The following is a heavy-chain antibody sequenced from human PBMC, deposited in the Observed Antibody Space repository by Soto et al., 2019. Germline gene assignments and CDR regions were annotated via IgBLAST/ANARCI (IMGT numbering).Heavy chain of an antibody. Sequence: PGGSLRLSCAASGFIFSSYAMHWVRQAPGKGLEWVALISDDGSSKYYADSVKGRFTISRDNSKNTLYLQMNSLSAEDTAVYYCAKELHTSSGWSQVIYWGQGTLVTVSS. CDR3: AKELHTSSGWSQVIY. CDR1: GFIFSSYA. V-gene: IGHV3-30-3*01. CDR2: ISDDGSSK. D-gene: IGHD6-19*01. J-gene: IGHJ4*02.